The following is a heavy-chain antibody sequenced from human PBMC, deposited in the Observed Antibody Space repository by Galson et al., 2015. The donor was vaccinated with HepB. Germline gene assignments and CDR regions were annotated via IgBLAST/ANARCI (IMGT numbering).Heavy chain of an antibody. CDR2: IDPSDSYT. CDR3: ARLTYNDFWREKPNWVDP. D-gene: IGHD3-3*01. CDR1: GYSFTSYW. Sequence: QSGAEVKKPGESLKISCKGSGYSFTSYWINWVRQMPGKGLEWMGRIDPSDSYTNYSPSFQGHVIISADKSISTAYLQWSSLQASDTAIYYCARLTYNDFWREKPNWVDPWGQGTLVTVSS. V-gene: IGHV5-10-1*01. J-gene: IGHJ5*02.